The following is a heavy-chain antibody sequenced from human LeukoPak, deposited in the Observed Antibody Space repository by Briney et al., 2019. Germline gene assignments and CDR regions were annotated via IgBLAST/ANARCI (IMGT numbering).Heavy chain of an antibody. CDR3: ARAHCSSTSCYAFDI. Sequence: SETLSLTCIVSGGSITGSYWSWIRQPPGKGLEWIGYIYHSGSTYYNPSLKSRVTISVDRSKNQFSLKLSSVTAADTAVYHCARAHCSSTSCYAFDIWGQGTMVTVSS. V-gene: IGHV4-59*12. CDR2: IYHSGST. CDR1: GGSITGSY. D-gene: IGHD2-2*01. J-gene: IGHJ3*02.